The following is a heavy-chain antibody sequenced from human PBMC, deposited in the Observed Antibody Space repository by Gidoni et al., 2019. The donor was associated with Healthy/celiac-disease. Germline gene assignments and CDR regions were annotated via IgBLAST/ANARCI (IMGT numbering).Heavy chain of an antibody. Sequence: QVQLQESGTGLVKPSETLALTCTVAGRSISSYYWRWIRQPPGQGLECIWYIYYSGSTNYNPSLKSRFTLSVDTSKNQFSLTLSSVTAADTAVYYCARVDSGSSLGYWGQETLVTVSS. CDR3: ARVDSGSSLGY. CDR2: IYYSGST. J-gene: IGHJ4*02. CDR1: GRSISSYY. D-gene: IGHD1-26*01. V-gene: IGHV4-59*01.